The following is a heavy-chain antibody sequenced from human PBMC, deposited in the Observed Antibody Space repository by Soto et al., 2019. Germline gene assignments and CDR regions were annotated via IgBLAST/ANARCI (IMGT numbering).Heavy chain of an antibody. V-gene: IGHV3-30-3*02. CDR3: AKPPTSYNILAGLFQH. J-gene: IGHJ1*01. CDR1: GFTFSTYA. Sequence: QVQLVESGGGVVQPGRSLRLSCTASGFTFSTYAMHWVRQAPGKGLEWVAAISHDGSNQYYADSVKGRFTISRDNSKNTLYMHMSSLRAEDTAIYYCAKPPTSYNILAGLFQHWGQGTPVSVSS. D-gene: IGHD3-9*01. CDR2: ISHDGSNQ.